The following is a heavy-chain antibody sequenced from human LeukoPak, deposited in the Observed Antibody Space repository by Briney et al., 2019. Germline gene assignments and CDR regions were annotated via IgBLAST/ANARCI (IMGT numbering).Heavy chain of an antibody. V-gene: IGHV4-31*03. Sequence: SETLSLTCTVSGGSISSGGYYWSWIRQHPGKGLEWIGYIYYSGSTYYNPSLKSRVTISVDTSKNQFSLKLSSVTAADTAVYYCARDRIPYYDRSGYGFDAFDIWGQGTMVTVSS. CDR3: ARDRIPYYDRSGYGFDAFDI. CDR1: GGSISSGGYY. D-gene: IGHD3-22*01. J-gene: IGHJ3*02. CDR2: IYYSGST.